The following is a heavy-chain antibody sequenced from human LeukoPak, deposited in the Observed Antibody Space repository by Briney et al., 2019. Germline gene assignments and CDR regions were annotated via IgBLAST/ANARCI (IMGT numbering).Heavy chain of an antibody. Sequence: GGSLRLSCAASGFTFSSYTMHWVRQAPGKGLEWVAVISFDGTNKYYADSVKGRFTISRDNSKNTLYLQMNSLRPEDTAVYYCARAPTPMTTVTTLGYWGQGTLVTVSS. D-gene: IGHD4-17*01. CDR1: GFTFSSYT. V-gene: IGHV3-30-3*01. CDR3: ARAPTPMTTVTTLGY. CDR2: ISFDGTNK. J-gene: IGHJ4*02.